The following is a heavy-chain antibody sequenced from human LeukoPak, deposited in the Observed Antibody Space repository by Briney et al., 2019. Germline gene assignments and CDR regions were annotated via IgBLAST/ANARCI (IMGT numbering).Heavy chain of an antibody. CDR2: ISCDGSHK. CDR1: RFTFSNYA. D-gene: IGHD3-22*01. CDR3: VREPYFDSSGEP. V-gene: IGHV3-30*04. J-gene: IGHJ5*02. Sequence: GGSLRLSCAASRFTFSNYAMHWVRQAPGKGLEWVAVISCDGSHKFYADSVKGRFTVSRDNSNNTLYLQMNSLRLEDTAVYHCVREPYFDSSGEPWGQGTLVTVPS.